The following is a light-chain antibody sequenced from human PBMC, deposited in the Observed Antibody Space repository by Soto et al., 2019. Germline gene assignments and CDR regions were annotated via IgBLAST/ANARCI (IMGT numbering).Light chain of an antibody. Sequence: EIVLTQSPGTLSLSPGERATLSCRASQSVSSSYLAWYQQKPGQAPRLLIYGASSRATGIPDRFSGNGSGTDFTLTISRLEPEDVAVYYCQQYGSSPRTFGQGTKVEIK. J-gene: IGKJ1*01. V-gene: IGKV3-20*01. CDR2: GAS. CDR3: QQYGSSPRT. CDR1: QSVSSSY.